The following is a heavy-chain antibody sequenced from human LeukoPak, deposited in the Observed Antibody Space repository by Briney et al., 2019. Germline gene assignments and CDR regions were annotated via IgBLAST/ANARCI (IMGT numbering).Heavy chain of an antibody. CDR2: ISGSGGST. Sequence: PGGSLRLSCVASGFTFSNYAMTWVRQAPGKGLEWVSTISGSGGSTYYADSVKGRFTISRDNSKNTLYLQMNSLRAEDTAVYYCAKGGGWSPAVLFDYWGQGTLVTVSS. CDR1: GFTFSNYA. J-gene: IGHJ4*02. CDR3: AKGGGWSPAVLFDY. V-gene: IGHV3-23*01. D-gene: IGHD6-19*01.